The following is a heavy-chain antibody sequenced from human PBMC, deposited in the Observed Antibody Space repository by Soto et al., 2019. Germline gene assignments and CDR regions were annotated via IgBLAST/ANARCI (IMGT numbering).Heavy chain of an antibody. CDR1: GGTFSSYA. CDR2: IIPIFGTA. D-gene: IGHD4-17*01. Sequence: QVQLVQSGAEVKKPGSSVKVSCKASGGTFSSYAISWVRQAPGQGLEWMGGIIPIFGTANYAQKFQGRVTITADESTSTAYMELSSLRSEYTAVYYCARGAVNSVPREGVLEFQHWGQGTLVTVSS. J-gene: IGHJ1*01. V-gene: IGHV1-69*12. CDR3: ARGAVNSVPREGVLEFQH.